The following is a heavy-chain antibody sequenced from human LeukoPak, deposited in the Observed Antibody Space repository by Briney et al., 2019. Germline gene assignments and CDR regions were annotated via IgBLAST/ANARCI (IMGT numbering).Heavy chain of an antibody. CDR2: IYTSGST. Sequence: SETLSLTCTVSGGSISSYYWSWIRQPAGKGLEWIGRIYTSGSTNYNPSLKSRVTTSVDTSKNQFSLKLSSVTAADTAVYYCAREDRQGAGTASFYYGMDVWGQGTTVTVSS. CDR3: AREDRQGAGTASFYYGMDV. V-gene: IGHV4-4*07. J-gene: IGHJ6*02. CDR1: GGSISSYY. D-gene: IGHD6-19*01.